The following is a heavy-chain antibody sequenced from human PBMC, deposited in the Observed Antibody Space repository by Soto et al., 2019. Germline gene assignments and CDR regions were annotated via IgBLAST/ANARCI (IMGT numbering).Heavy chain of an antibody. CDR1: GGTFSSYA. J-gene: IGHJ5*02. V-gene: IGHV1-69*06. CDR3: ARGSDCSSTSCHPYNWFDP. CDR2: IIPIFGTA. Sequence: SVKVSCKASGGTFSSYAISWVRQAPGQGREWMGGIIPIFGTANYAQKFQGRVTITADKSTSTAYMELSSLRSEDTAVYYCARGSDCSSTSCHPYNWFDPWGQGTLVTVSS. D-gene: IGHD2-2*01.